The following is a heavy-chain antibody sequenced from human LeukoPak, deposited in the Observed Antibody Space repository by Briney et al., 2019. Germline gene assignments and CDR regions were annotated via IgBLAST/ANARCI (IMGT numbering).Heavy chain of an antibody. CDR2: IYYSGST. D-gene: IGHD2-2*01. Sequence: SETLSLTCTVSGGSISSYYWSWIRQPPGKGLEWIGYIYYSGSTNYNPSLKSRVTMSVDTSKTQSSLKLSSVTAADTAVYYCARLYCSSTSCLDAFDIWGLGTMVTVYS. J-gene: IGHJ3*02. V-gene: IGHV4-59*08. CDR3: ARLYCSSTSCLDAFDI. CDR1: GGSISSYY.